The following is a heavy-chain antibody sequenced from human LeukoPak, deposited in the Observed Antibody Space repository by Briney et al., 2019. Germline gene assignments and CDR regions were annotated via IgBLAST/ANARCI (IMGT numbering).Heavy chain of an antibody. J-gene: IGHJ4*02. CDR1: GYTFTDYY. V-gene: IGHV1-2*02. D-gene: IGHD4-17*01. CDR2: INPNSGDT. Sequence: ASVKVSCKASGYTFTDYYIHWVRQAPGQGLEWMGWINPNSGDTNYAQKFQGRVTMTRDTSISTAYMELSRLRSDDTAVYYCAREATVTTAWGYWGQGTLVTVSS. CDR3: AREATVTTAWGY.